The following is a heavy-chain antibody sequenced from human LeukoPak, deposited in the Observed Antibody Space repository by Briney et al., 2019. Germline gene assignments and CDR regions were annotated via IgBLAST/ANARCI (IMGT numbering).Heavy chain of an antibody. Sequence: SETLSLTCAVYGGSFSGYYWSWIRQPPGKGLEWIGEINHSGSTNYNPSLKSRVTISVDTSKNQFSLKLSSVTAADTAVYYCARALWGFGAFDIWGQGTMVTVSS. CDR2: INHSGST. CDR1: GGSFSGYY. J-gene: IGHJ3*02. V-gene: IGHV4-34*01. D-gene: IGHD7-27*01. CDR3: ARALWGFGAFDI.